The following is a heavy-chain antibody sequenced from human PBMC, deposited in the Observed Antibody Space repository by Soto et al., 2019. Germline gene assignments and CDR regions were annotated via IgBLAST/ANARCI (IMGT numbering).Heavy chain of an antibody. CDR2: ISAYNGNT. V-gene: IGHV1-18*01. J-gene: IGHJ5*02. D-gene: IGHD6-19*01. Sequence: ASVKVSCKASGYTFTSYGISWVRQAPGQGLEWMGWISAYNGNTNYAQKLQGRVTMTTDTSTSTAYMELRSLRSDDTAVYYCARGYSSGWYLVRFDPWGQGTLVTVSS. CDR3: ARGYSSGWYLVRFDP. CDR1: GYTFTSYG.